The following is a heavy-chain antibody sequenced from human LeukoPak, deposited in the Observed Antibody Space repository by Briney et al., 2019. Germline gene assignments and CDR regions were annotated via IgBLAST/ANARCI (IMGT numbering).Heavy chain of an antibody. CDR2: IWYDGSNK. Sequence: GRSLRLSCAASGFTFSSYGMHWVRQAPGKGLEWVAVIWYDGSNKYYADSVKGRFTISRDNSKNTLYLQMNSLRAEDTAVYYCARDQYNSSWPYYYYYGMDVWGQGTTVTVSS. J-gene: IGHJ6*02. CDR1: GFTFSSYG. D-gene: IGHD6-13*01. CDR3: ARDQYNSSWPYYYYYGMDV. V-gene: IGHV3-33*01.